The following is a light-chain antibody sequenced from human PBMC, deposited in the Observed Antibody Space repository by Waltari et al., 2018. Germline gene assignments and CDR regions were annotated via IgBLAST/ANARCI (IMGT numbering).Light chain of an antibody. J-gene: IGLJ2*01. V-gene: IGLV1-40*01. Sequence: QSILTQPPSVSGAPGQTVTISCTGSSSNIGAGYDVHWYQPLPGATPKLIIYGNSNRPSRVPDRFSCSKSGTAASLDITGRQTEDEADYYCQSYESSRSESGVFGGGTNVTIL. CDR2: GNS. CDR3: QSYESSRSESGV. CDR1: SSNIGAGYD.